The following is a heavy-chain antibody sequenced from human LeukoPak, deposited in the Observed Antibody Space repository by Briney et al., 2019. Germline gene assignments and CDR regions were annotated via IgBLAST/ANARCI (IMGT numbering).Heavy chain of an antibody. CDR2: INHSGST. CDR3: ARRTFYNYGPLDY. V-gene: IGHV4-34*01. J-gene: IGHJ4*02. D-gene: IGHD5-18*01. Sequence: SETLSLTCAVYGGSFTDYYWSWIRQPPGKGLEWIGEINHSGSTNYNPSLKSRVTISVDTSKNQFSLKLTSVTAADTAVYYCARRTFYNYGPLDYWGRGPRVTVSS. CDR1: GGSFTDYY.